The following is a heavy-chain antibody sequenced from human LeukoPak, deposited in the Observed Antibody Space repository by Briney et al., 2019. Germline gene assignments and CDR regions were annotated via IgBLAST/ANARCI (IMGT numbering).Heavy chain of an antibody. J-gene: IGHJ4*02. D-gene: IGHD1-26*01. V-gene: IGHV3-30*18. Sequence: GGSLRLSCAASGFVFSDYAMHWVRQTPDKGLEWVAIISYDGGNINYADSLKGRFTISRDNSKKTLYLQMNSLRVEDTAVYFCAKDTSPSLGATLDYWGQGTLVIVSS. CDR1: GFVFSDYA. CDR3: AKDTSPSLGATLDY. CDR2: ISYDGGNI.